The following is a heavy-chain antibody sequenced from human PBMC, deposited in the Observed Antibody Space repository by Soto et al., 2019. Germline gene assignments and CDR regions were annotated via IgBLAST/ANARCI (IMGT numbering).Heavy chain of an antibody. CDR2: ISSSSYI. Sequence: GGSLRLSCAASGFTFSSYSMNWVRQAPGKGLEWVSSISSSSYIYYADSVKGRFTISRDNAKNSLYLQMNSLRAEDTAVYYCARGRIVGVTDAFDIWGQGTMVTVSS. V-gene: IGHV3-21*01. D-gene: IGHD1-26*01. CDR3: ARGRIVGVTDAFDI. J-gene: IGHJ3*02. CDR1: GFTFSSYS.